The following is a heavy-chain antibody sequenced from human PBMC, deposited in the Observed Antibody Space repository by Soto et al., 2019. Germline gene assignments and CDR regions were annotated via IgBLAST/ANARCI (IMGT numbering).Heavy chain of an antibody. Sequence: PSQTLSLTCTVSGGSISSGGYCWSWIRQHPGKGLEWIGYIYYSGSTYYNPSLKSRVTISVDTSKNQFSLKLSSVTAADTAVYYCARDRMVRGVIPSFFDYWGQGTLVTVSS. CDR1: GGSISSGGYC. CDR2: IYYSGST. V-gene: IGHV4-31*03. D-gene: IGHD3-10*01. CDR3: ARDRMVRGVIPSFFDY. J-gene: IGHJ4*02.